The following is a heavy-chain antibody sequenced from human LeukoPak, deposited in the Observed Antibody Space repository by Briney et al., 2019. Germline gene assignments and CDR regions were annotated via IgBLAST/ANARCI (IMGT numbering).Heavy chain of an antibody. V-gene: IGHV3-48*03. Sequence: PGGSLRLSCAASGFTFSSYEMNWVRQAPGKGLEWVSYISSSGSTIYYADSVKGRFTISRDNAKNSLYLQMNSLRAEDTAVYYCARDVYGDSHSGAFDIWGQGTMVTVSS. J-gene: IGHJ3*02. CDR3: ARDVYGDSHSGAFDI. CDR2: ISSSGSTI. D-gene: IGHD4-17*01. CDR1: GFTFSSYE.